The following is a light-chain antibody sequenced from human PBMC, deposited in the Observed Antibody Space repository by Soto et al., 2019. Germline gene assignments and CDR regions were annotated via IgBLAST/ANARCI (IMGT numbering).Light chain of an antibody. CDR1: QSVSSF. V-gene: IGKV3D-15*01. CDR2: GAS. J-gene: IGKJ5*01. Sequence: EGVMTQSPGTLSLSPGERATLSCRASQSVSSFLAWYHQIPGQAPRLLIYGASTRATGVPARFSGSGSGTEFTLTISSLQSEDFGLYYCQQYKTWPPLFGPGTRLEIK. CDR3: QQYKTWPPL.